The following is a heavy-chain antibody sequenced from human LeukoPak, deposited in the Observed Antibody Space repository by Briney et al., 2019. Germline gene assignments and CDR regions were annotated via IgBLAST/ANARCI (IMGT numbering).Heavy chain of an antibody. CDR3: THGRAFYYDTTGYFPAFDY. D-gene: IGHD3-22*01. Sequence: SGPTLVKPTQTLTLTCTFSGFSVTTSGVGVGWIRQSPGRALEWLALIYWDENKRYSPSLKSRLTITKDTSKNLVVLKMTNMDPMDTATYFCTHGRAFYYDTTGYFPAFDYRGQGALVTVSS. CDR1: GFSVTTSGVG. CDR2: IYWDENK. V-gene: IGHV2-5*02. J-gene: IGHJ4*02.